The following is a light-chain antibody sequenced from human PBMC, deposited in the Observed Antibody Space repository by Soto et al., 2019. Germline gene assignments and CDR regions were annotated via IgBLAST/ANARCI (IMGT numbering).Light chain of an antibody. CDR2: GAS. J-gene: IGKJ1*01. CDR1: QSLSSN. Sequence: EIEMTQSPATLSVSPGERATLSCRASQSLSSNLAWYQQKPGQAPRLLIYGASNRATGIPARFSGSGSGTDFTLTISSLQPEDFAVYYCQQYGRSLTFGQGTKVDI. CDR3: QQYGRSLT. V-gene: IGKV3D-15*01.